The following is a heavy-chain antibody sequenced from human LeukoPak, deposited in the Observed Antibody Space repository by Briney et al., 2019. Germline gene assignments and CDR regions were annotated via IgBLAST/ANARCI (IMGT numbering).Heavy chain of an antibody. CDR3: ARDVSRGYMDY. V-gene: IGHV1-18*01. Sequence: ASVTVSFTSSVYTFSDYGVTWVRQAPGQGLEWMGWISVSSGTTTFAQNFQDRVTLTTDASTNTAYMELRTLRSDDTAVYYCARDVSRGYMDYWGQGSLVTVAS. CDR2: ISVSSGTT. J-gene: IGHJ4*02. CDR1: VYTFSDYG.